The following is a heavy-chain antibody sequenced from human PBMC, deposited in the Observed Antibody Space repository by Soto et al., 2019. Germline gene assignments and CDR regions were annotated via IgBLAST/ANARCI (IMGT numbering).Heavy chain of an antibody. Sequence: GASVKVSCKASGGTFSSYAISWVRQAPGQGLEWMGGIIPIFGTANYAQKFQGRVTITADESTSTAYMELSSLRSEDTAVYYCARGGGDSYGYYYFDYWGQGTLVTVS. CDR3: ARGGGDSYGYYYFDY. CDR1: GGTFSSYA. V-gene: IGHV1-69*13. CDR2: IIPIFGTA. J-gene: IGHJ4*02. D-gene: IGHD5-18*01.